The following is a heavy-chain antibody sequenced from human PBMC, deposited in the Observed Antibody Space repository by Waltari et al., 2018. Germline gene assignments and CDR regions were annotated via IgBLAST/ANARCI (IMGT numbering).Heavy chain of an antibody. Sequence: QVHLVESGGGVVQPGGSLRLSCAGSEFTFSSYAMHWVRQAPGKGLEWVAVISYNEKNTYYVDSVKGRFTISRDNSKKMLLLQMNSLRAEDTAVYYCAREYCDRTWCHGMDVWGQGTTVTFSS. CDR2: ISYNEKNT. V-gene: IGHV3-30*04. D-gene: IGHD3-22*01. J-gene: IGHJ6*02. CDR3: AREYCDRTWCHGMDV. CDR1: EFTFSSYA.